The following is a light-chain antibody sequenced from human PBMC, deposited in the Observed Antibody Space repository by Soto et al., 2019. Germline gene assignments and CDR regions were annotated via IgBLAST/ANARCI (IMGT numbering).Light chain of an antibody. CDR3: QHYNSYSEA. Sequence: THITQSPSTLSASVVRSVPITFMASQSIRDWLAWYQQKPGKVPKLLIYKASNLESGVPSRFSGSGSGTEFTLTISSLQPDDFATYYCQHYNSYSEAFGQGTKVDIK. J-gene: IGKJ1*01. CDR2: KAS. CDR1: QSIRDW. V-gene: IGKV1-5*03.